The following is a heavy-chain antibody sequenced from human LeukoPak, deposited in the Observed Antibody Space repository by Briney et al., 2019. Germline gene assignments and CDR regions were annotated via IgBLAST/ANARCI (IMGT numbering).Heavy chain of an antibody. Sequence: SETLSLTCAVSGDSMSSIDWWSWVRQPPGKGLEWIGEIHHTGSTNYNPSLKSRVTMSVDTSKNQFSLKLSSVTAADTAVYYCARGVFEYDFWSGPPRADIWGQGTMVTVSS. CDR3: ARGVFEYDFWSGPPRADI. CDR1: GDSMSSIDW. V-gene: IGHV4-4*02. J-gene: IGHJ3*02. CDR2: IHHTGST. D-gene: IGHD3-3*01.